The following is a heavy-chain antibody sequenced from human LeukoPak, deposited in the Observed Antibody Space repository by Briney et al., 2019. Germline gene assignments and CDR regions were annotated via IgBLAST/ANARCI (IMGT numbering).Heavy chain of an antibody. V-gene: IGHV3-21*01. J-gene: IGHJ4*02. CDR1: GFTFSSYS. CDR2: ISSSSSYI. CDR3: ARVTGGTTLDY. Sequence: GGSLRLSCAASGFTFSSYSMNWVRQAPGKGLEWVSSISSSSSYIYYAGSVKGRFTISRDNAKNSLYLQMNSLRAEDTAVYYSARVTGGTTLDYWGQGTLVTVSS. D-gene: IGHD2-8*02.